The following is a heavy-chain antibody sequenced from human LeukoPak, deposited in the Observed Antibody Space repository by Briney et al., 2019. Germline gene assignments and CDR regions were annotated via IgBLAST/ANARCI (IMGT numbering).Heavy chain of an antibody. Sequence: ASVKVSCKASGYTFTSYDINWVRQATGQGLEWMGWMNPNSGNTGYAQKFQGRVTMTRNTSISTAYMELSSLRSEDTAMYYCARLGGSGSYYNEVYYYYGMDVWGQGTTVTVSS. J-gene: IGHJ6*02. D-gene: IGHD3-10*01. CDR3: ARLGGSGSYYNEVYYYYGMDV. CDR2: MNPNSGNT. CDR1: GYTFTSYD. V-gene: IGHV1-8*01.